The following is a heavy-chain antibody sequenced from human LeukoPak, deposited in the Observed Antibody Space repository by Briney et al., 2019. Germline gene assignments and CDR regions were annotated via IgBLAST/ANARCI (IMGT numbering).Heavy chain of an antibody. J-gene: IGHJ4*02. CDR1: GFTFSSYW. CDR2: IKQDGSEK. Sequence: GGSLRLSCAASGFTFSSYWMTWVRQAPGKGLEWVANIKQDGSEKYYVDSVKGRFTISRDNAKNSPYLQMNSLRAEDTAVYYCCSGGSFDYWGQGTLVAVSS. CDR3: CSGGSFDY. D-gene: IGHD3-16*01. V-gene: IGHV3-7*01.